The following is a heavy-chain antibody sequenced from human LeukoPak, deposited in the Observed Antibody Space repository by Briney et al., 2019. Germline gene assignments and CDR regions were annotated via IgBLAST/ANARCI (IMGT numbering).Heavy chain of an antibody. CDR1: GFTFSNYG. Sequence: PGGSLRLSCAASGFTFSNYGMHWVRQAPGKGLEWVAFIWYDGNNKFYADSVKGRFTISRDNSKNTLYLQMNSLRAEDTAVYYCSRAGGGYSYGYYMDVWGKGTTVSIS. V-gene: IGHV3-30*02. CDR2: IWYDGNNK. CDR3: SRAGGGYSYGYYMDV. J-gene: IGHJ6*03. D-gene: IGHD5-18*01.